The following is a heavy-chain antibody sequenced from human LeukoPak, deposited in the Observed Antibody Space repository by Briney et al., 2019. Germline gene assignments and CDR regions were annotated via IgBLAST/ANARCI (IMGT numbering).Heavy chain of an antibody. CDR3: ARGYVSSINLYYYGMDV. V-gene: IGHV4-39*07. J-gene: IGHJ6*02. CDR2: IYYNGRT. CDR1: GGSISSSSYY. D-gene: IGHD3-16*01. Sequence: SETLSLTCTVSGGSISSSSYYWGWIRQPPGKGLEWIGNIYYNGRTYYNPSLESRVTISEDMSKNQFSLKVTSVTAADTAVYYCARGYVSSINLYYYGMDVWGQGTTVTVSS.